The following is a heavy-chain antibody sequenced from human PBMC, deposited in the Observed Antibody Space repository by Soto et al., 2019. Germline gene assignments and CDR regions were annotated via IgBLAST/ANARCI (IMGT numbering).Heavy chain of an antibody. V-gene: IGHV1-18*01. CDR1: GYTFTSYG. J-gene: IGHJ5*02. CDR3: ARGGSPISIFGFVISREWFAP. Sequence: ASVKVSCKASGYTFTSYGISWVRQAPGQGLEWMGWISAYNGNTNYAQKLQGRVTMTTDTSTSTAYMELRSLRSDDTAVYYCARGGSPISIFGFVISREWFAPWGQGTLVPVSS. CDR2: ISAYNGNT. D-gene: IGHD3-3*01.